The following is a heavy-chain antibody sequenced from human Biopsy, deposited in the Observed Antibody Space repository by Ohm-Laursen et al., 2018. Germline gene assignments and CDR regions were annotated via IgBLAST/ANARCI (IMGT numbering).Heavy chain of an antibody. Sequence: SETLSLTWTVSGGSISDSTYHWGWIRQSPGKGLEWIGNIYYSGNTDYSPSLKSRVTISVDTSNNQFSLKLRSVTAADTAVFFCARLYRLDDYWDDDPPDAFDVWGQGTMVTVSS. CDR2: IYYSGNT. D-gene: IGHD3-3*01. J-gene: IGHJ3*01. V-gene: IGHV4-39*07. CDR3: ARLYRLDDYWDDDPPDAFDV. CDR1: GGSISDSTYH.